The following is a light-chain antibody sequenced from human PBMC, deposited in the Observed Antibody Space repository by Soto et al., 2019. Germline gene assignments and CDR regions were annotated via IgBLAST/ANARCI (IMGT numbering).Light chain of an antibody. Sequence: DIQMTQSPSSVSASVGDRVTITCRASQGISSWLAWDQQIPGKGPKLLISGGSSLQSGVPSRFSSSRSGTDFTLTVGRLQLEDFATYYCQQANSFPLSCGGGLKAEIK. CDR2: GGS. CDR1: QGISSW. CDR3: QQANSFPLS. V-gene: IGKV1-12*01. J-gene: IGKJ4*01.